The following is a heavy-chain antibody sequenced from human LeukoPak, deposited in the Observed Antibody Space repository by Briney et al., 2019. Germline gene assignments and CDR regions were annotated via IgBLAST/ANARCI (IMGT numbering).Heavy chain of an antibody. V-gene: IGHV3-23*01. CDR2: ISGSGDRT. CDR1: EFTFSSYA. Sequence: GGSLRLSCAASEFTFSSYAMNWVRQAPGKGLEWVSAISGSGDRTYYADSVKGRFTISRDNSKNTLYLQMNSLRAEDTALYYCAKGDGINHYHWFDPWGQGTQVTVSS. J-gene: IGHJ5*02. CDR3: AKGDGINHYHWFDP. D-gene: IGHD2-21*02.